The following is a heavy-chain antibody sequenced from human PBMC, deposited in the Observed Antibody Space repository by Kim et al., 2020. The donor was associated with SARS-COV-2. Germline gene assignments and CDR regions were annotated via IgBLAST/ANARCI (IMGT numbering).Heavy chain of an antibody. D-gene: IGHD6-19*01. CDR3: AKFPTGGRVAGRRYIDY. V-gene: IGHV3-23*01. CDR1: GFTFSSYA. J-gene: IGHJ4*02. Sequence: GGSLRLSCAASGFTFSSYAMSWVRQAPGKGLEWVSAISGSGGSTYYADSVKGRFTISRDNSKNTLYLQMNSLRAEDTAVYYCAKFPTGGRVAGRRYIDYWGQGTLVTVSS. CDR2: ISGSGGST.